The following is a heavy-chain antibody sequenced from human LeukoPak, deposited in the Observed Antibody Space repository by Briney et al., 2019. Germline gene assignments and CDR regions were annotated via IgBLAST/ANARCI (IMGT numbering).Heavy chain of an antibody. J-gene: IGHJ4*02. CDR3: AKDSSLFGFPPITPDY. CDR2: IWYDGSNK. Sequence: PGGSLRLSCAASGFTFSDYYMSWIRQAPGKGLEWVAVIWYDGSNKYYADSVKGRFTISRDNSKNTLYLQMNSLRAEDTAVYYCAKDSSLFGFPPITPDYWGQGTLVTVSS. CDR1: GFTFSDYY. D-gene: IGHD4-23*01. V-gene: IGHV3-33*06.